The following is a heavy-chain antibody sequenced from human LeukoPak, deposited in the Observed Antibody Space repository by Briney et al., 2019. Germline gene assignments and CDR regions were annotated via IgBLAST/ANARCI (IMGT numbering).Heavy chain of an antibody. CDR3: VRVRTGTSCYDY. CDR1: GGSVSSGSYY. Sequence: SETLSLTCTVSGGSVSSGSYYWSWVRQSPGKGLEWVGYISYSGGTSYNPSLRSRVTISRDTSQNQFSLKLSSVTAADTAVYYCVRVRTGTSCYDYWGQGTLVTVSP. J-gene: IGHJ4*02. CDR2: ISYSGGT. V-gene: IGHV4-30-4*01. D-gene: IGHD2-2*01.